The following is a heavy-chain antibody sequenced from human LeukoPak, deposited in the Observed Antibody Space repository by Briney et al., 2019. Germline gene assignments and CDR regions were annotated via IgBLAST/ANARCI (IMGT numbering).Heavy chain of an antibody. V-gene: IGHV1-2*02. Sequence: GASVKVSCKASGYTFTGYYMHWVRQAPGQGLEWMGWINPNSGGTNYAQKLQGRVTMTTDTSTSTAYMELRSLRSDDTAVYYCAVPLYYYDSSGYHPALAYYYYGMDVWGQGTTVTVSS. CDR3: AVPLYYYDSSGYHPALAYYYYGMDV. J-gene: IGHJ6*02. CDR1: GYTFTGYY. CDR2: INPNSGGT. D-gene: IGHD3-22*01.